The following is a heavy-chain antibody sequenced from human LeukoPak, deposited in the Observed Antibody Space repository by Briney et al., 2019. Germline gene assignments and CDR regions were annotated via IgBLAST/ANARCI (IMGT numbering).Heavy chain of an antibody. CDR2: INPSGGST. CDR1: GYTFTSYY. Sequence: ASVKVSCKASGYTFTSYYMHWVRQAPGQGLEWMGIINPSGGSTSYAQKFQGRVTMTTDTSTSTAYMELRSLRSDDTAVYYCARDPGNWNDQGPHLPIDYWGQGTLVTVSS. J-gene: IGHJ4*02. CDR3: ARDPGNWNDQGPHLPIDY. D-gene: IGHD1-1*01. V-gene: IGHV1-46*01.